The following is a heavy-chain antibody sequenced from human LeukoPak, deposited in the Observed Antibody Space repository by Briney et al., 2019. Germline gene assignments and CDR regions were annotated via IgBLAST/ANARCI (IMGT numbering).Heavy chain of an antibody. CDR3: ARMMYQYYYYYGMDV. CDR1: GGSISSGDYY. V-gene: IGHV4-30-4*02. CDR2: IYYSGST. D-gene: IGHD2-8*01. Sequence: SETLSLTCTVSGGSISSGDYYWSWIRQPPGKGLEWIGYIYYSGSTYYNPSLKSRVTISVDTSKNQFSLKLSSVTAADTAVYYCARMMYQYYYYYGMDVWGQGTTVTVSS. J-gene: IGHJ6*02.